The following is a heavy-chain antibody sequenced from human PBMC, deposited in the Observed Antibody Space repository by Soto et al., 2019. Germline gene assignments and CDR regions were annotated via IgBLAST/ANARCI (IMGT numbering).Heavy chain of an antibody. J-gene: IGHJ3*02. Sequence: GASVKVSFKASRYTFTSYYMHWVRQAPGQGLEWMGIINPSGGSTSYAQKFQGRVTMTRDTSTSTVYMELSSLRSEDTAVYYCARDPASIAARPDAFDIWGQGTMVTVSS. CDR1: RYTFTSYY. CDR3: ARDPASIAARPDAFDI. V-gene: IGHV1-46*01. D-gene: IGHD6-6*01. CDR2: INPSGGST.